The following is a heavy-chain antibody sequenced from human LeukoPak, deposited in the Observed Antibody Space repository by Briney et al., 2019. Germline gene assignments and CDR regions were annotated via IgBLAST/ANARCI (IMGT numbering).Heavy chain of an antibody. D-gene: IGHD2-15*01. J-gene: IGHJ4*02. CDR2: IKQDGSDK. CDR3: ARDPRGGYYDY. V-gene: IGHV3-7*01. CDR1: GFTFSSYW. Sequence: PGGSLRLSCAASGFTFSSYWMSWVRQAPGKGLEWVANIKQDGSDKYYVDSVKGRFTISSDNAKNSLYLQMNSLRAEDTAVYYCARDPRGGYYDYWGQGTLVTVSS.